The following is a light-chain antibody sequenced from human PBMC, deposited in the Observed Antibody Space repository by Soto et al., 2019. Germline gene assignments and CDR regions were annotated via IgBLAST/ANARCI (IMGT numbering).Light chain of an antibody. CDR3: QVWDSSSDSRV. V-gene: IGLV3-21*01. J-gene: IGLJ2*01. Sequence: SYELTQPPSVSVAPGKTARITCGGINIGSKSVHWYQQKPGQAPVLVIYYDSDRPSGIPERFSGSNSGDTATLTINRAEAGDEADYSCQVWDSSSDSRVFGAGTKLTVL. CDR1: NIGSKS. CDR2: YDS.